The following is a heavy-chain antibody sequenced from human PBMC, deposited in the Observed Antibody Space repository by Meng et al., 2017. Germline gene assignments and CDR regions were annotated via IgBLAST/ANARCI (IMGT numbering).Heavy chain of an antibody. CDR1: GFTFTSSA. CDR2: IVVGSGNT. Sequence: SVKVSCKASGFTFTSSAVQWVRQARGQRLEWIGWIVVGSGNTNYAQKFQERVTITRDMPTSTAYMELSSLRSEDTAVYYCAADNWNRNSFYYYYGMDVWGQGTTVTVSS. CDR3: AADNWNRNSFYYYYGMDV. J-gene: IGHJ6*02. D-gene: IGHD1-20*01. V-gene: IGHV1-58*01.